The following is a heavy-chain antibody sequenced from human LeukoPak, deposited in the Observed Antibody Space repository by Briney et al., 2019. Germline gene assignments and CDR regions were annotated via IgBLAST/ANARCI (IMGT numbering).Heavy chain of an antibody. V-gene: IGHV4-59*12. Sequence: SETLSLTCTVSGGSISSYYWSWLRQPPGKGLEWIGYIYYSGSTNYNPSLKSRVTISVDTSKSQFSLKLSSVTAADTAVYYCARARHGYIYGYRPNELGHFFDYWGQGTLVTVSS. D-gene: IGHD5-18*01. J-gene: IGHJ4*02. CDR1: GGSISSYY. CDR3: ARARHGYIYGYRPNELGHFFDY. CDR2: IYYSGST.